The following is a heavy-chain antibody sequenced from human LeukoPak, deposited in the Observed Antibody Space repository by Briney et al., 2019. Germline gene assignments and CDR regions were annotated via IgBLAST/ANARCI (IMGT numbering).Heavy chain of an antibody. CDR1: GGSFSGYY. Sequence: SETLSLTCAVYGGSFSGYYWSWIRQPPGKGLEWIGEINDSGRTNYNPSLKSRVTISVDTSKNQFSLKLTFVTAADTAVYYCARGWFGYWHTIYADDNAFDIWGQGTVVTVSS. CDR2: INDSGRT. D-gene: IGHD2/OR15-2a*01. J-gene: IGHJ3*02. CDR3: ARGWFGYWHTIYADDNAFDI. V-gene: IGHV4-34*01.